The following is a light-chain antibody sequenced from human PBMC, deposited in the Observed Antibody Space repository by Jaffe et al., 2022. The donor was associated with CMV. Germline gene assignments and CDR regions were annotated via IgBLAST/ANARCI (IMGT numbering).Light chain of an antibody. CDR1: QSISTSY. J-gene: IGKJ2*01. Sequence: EIILTQSPGTLSLSPGERATLSCRASQSISTSYLAWYQHRPGQAPRLLIYAASSRATDVPDRFSGSGSGTDFTLTISRLQPEDFAVYFCQQFTDSPHYTFGQGTKLEIK. CDR3: QQFTDSPHYT. V-gene: IGKV3-20*01. CDR2: AAS.